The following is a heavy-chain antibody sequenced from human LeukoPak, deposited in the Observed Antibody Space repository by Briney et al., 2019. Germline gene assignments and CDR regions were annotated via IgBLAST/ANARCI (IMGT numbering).Heavy chain of an antibody. D-gene: IGHD2-15*01. CDR3: ARDGGTHCSGGSCYSNSFDY. V-gene: IGHV1-18*01. J-gene: IGHJ4*02. Sequence: GASVKVSCKASGYTFTSYGISWVRQAPGQGLEWMGWISAYNGNTNYAQKLQGRVTMTTDTSTSTAYMELRSLRSDDTAVYYCARDGGTHCSGGSCYSNSFDYWGQGTLVTVSS. CDR1: GYTFTSYG. CDR2: ISAYNGNT.